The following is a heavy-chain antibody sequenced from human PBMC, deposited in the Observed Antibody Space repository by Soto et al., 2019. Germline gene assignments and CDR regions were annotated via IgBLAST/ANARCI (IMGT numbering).Heavy chain of an antibody. Sequence: LSETLSLTCTVSGGSISGGSYYWGWIRQPPGKGLEWIGSIYYSGSTYYNPSLKSRVTISVDTSKNQFSLKLSSVTAADTAVYYCARLAYCGTDCYALDYWGLGSLVTVSS. CDR2: IYYSGST. CDR1: GGSISGGSYY. D-gene: IGHD2-21*02. J-gene: IGHJ4*02. CDR3: ARLAYCGTDCYALDY. V-gene: IGHV4-39*01.